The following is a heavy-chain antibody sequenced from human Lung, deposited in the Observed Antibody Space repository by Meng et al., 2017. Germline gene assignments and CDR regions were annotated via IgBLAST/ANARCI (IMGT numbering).Heavy chain of an antibody. CDR1: GGSFSDYY. Sequence: QGRLQPWGAGLLKPSETLSLTCVVSGGSFSDYYWSWIRQPPGKELEWIGEINHSGSTNYNPSLESRATISVDTSQNNLSLKLSSVTAADSAVYYCARGPTTMAHDFDYWGQGTLVTVSS. CDR3: ARGPTTMAHDFDY. V-gene: IGHV4-34*01. J-gene: IGHJ4*02. D-gene: IGHD4-11*01. CDR2: INHSGST.